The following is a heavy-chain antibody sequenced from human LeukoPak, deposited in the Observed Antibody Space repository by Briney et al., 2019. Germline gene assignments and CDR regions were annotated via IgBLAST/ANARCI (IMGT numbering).Heavy chain of an antibody. D-gene: IGHD2-8*01. CDR3: ARDMYDAFDASDI. Sequence: PSETLSLTCTVSGGSISSSSYSWGWIRQPPGKGLEWIGSIYYSGSTNYNPSLKSRVTISVDTSKNQFSLKLSSVTAADTAVYYCARDMYDAFDASDIWGQGTMVTVSS. V-gene: IGHV4-39*07. CDR2: IYYSGST. CDR1: GGSISSSSYS. J-gene: IGHJ3*02.